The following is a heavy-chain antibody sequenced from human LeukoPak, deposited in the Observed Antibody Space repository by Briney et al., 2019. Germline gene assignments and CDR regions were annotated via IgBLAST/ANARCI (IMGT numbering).Heavy chain of an antibody. Sequence: ASVKVSCKASGYTFTSYGISWVRQAPGQGLEWMGWISAYNGNTNYAQKLQGRVTMTTDTSTSTAYMELRSLRSDDTAVYYCARDLLRPGYSSSWRNDYWGQGTLVTVSS. J-gene: IGHJ4*02. CDR2: ISAYNGNT. CDR1: GYTFTSYG. V-gene: IGHV1-18*01. CDR3: ARDLLRPGYSSSWRNDY. D-gene: IGHD6-13*01.